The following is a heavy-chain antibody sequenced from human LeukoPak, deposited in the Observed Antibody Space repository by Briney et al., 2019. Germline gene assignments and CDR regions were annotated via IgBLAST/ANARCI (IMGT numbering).Heavy chain of an antibody. CDR2: INHSGST. CDR1: GGSFSGYY. D-gene: IGHD3-22*01. CDR3: ASSTYYYDSSGYWEPYCFDY. Sequence: PSETLSLTCAVYGGSFSGYYWSWIRQPPGKGLEWIGEINHSGSTNYNPSLKSRVTISVDTSKNQFSLKLSSVTAADTAVYYCASSTYYYDSSGYWEPYCFDYWGQGTLVTVSS. V-gene: IGHV4-34*01. J-gene: IGHJ4*02.